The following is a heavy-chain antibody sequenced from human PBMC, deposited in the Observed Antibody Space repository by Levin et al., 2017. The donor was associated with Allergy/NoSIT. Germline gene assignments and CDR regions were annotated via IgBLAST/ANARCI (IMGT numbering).Heavy chain of an antibody. CDR3: ARDTKWLGSNEVDY. V-gene: IGHV4-39*07. CDR1: GGSISSSSYY. CDR2: IYYSGST. D-gene: IGHD3-22*01. Sequence: PSETLSLTCTVSGGSISSSSYYWGWIRQPPGKGLEWIGSIYYSGSTYYNPSLKSRVTISVDTSKNQFSLKLSSVTAADTAVYYCARDTKWLGSNEVDYWGQGTLVTVSS. J-gene: IGHJ4*02.